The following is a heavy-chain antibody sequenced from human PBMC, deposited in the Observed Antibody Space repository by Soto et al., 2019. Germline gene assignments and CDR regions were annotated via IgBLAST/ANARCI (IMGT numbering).Heavy chain of an antibody. J-gene: IGHJ6*02. D-gene: IGHD3-3*01. CDR2: IIPIFGTA. CDR3: ARAYYDFWSGYYTRLDYYYYYGMAV. Sequence: GASVKVSCKASGGTFSSYAISWVRQAPGQGLEWMGGIIPIFGTANYAQKFQGRVTITADESTSTAYMELSSLRSEDTAVYYCARAYYDFWSGYYTRLDYYYYYGMAVWGQGTTVTVSS. CDR1: GGTFSSYA. V-gene: IGHV1-69*13.